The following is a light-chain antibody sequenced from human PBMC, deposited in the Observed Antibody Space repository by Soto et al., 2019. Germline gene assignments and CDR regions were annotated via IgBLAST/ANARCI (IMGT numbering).Light chain of an antibody. J-gene: IGLJ1*01. V-gene: IGLV2-14*03. CDR2: GVS. CDR1: SSDVGAYKY. Sequence: QSVLTQPPSVSVSPGQSVTISCTGTSSDVGAYKYVSWYQQHPGKAPKLIIYGVSNRPSGVSNRFSGSKSGNTAFLTISGLQPEDEADYYCSSFTGTTTLDVFGTGTKVTVL. CDR3: SSFTGTTTLDV.